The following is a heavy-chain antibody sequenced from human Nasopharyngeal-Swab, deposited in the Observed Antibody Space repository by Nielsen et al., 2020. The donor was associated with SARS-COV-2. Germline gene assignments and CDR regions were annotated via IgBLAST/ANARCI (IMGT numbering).Heavy chain of an antibody. CDR2: IKSKTDGGTT. D-gene: IGHD2-2*01. Sequence: VRQAPGKGLEWVGRIKSKTDGGTTDYAAPVKGRFTISRDDSKNTLYLQMNSLKTEDTAVYYCTTVRFHCSGTSCYRWFDPWGQGTLVTVSS. J-gene: IGHJ5*02. CDR3: TTVRFHCSGTSCYRWFDP. V-gene: IGHV3-15*01.